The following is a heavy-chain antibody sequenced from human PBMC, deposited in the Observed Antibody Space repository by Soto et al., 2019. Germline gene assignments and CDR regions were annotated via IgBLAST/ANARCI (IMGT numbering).Heavy chain of an antibody. D-gene: IGHD2-15*01. Sequence: QVQLVQSGAEVKKPGSSVKVSCKSSGGTFGSYAISWVRQAPGQGLEWMGGVIPIFGTPHYAQKFAGRVTIPADIPAGTAYLELSTLKSADTAVYYCAITRWTISLQEDEAIWGQGTLVTVSP. CDR1: GGTFGSYA. CDR3: AITRWTISLQEDEAI. V-gene: IGHV1-69*06. J-gene: IGHJ4*02. CDR2: VIPIFGTP.